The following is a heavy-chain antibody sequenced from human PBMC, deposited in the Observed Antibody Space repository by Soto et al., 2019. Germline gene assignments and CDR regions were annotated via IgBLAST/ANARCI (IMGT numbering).Heavy chain of an antibody. D-gene: IGHD2-15*01. Sequence: GGFPRNPCAAPWLTLQNLGGPRGPQNPSKGAGVVAVISYDGSNKFYADSVKGRFSISRDNSKNTLYLQMNSLRAEDTAVYFCAKDPLYCSGGYCYHDNFFDYWGQGALVTVSS. CDR1: WLTLQNLG. CDR3: AKDPLYCSGGYCYHDNFFDY. CDR2: ISYDGSNK. J-gene: IGHJ4*02. V-gene: IGHV3-30*18.